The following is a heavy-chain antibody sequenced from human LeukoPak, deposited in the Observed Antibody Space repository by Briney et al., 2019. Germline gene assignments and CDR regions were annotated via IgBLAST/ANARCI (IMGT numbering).Heavy chain of an antibody. J-gene: IGHJ4*02. V-gene: IGHV1-69*13. CDR3: ARTPCGNCYFDY. D-gene: IGHD2-21*01. CDR2: IIPILGTA. CDR1: GGTFSSYA. Sequence: ASVKVSCKASGGTFSSYAISWVRQAPGQGLKWMGGIIPILGTANYAQKFQGRVTITADESTSTAYMELSSLRSEDTAVYYCARTPCGNCYFDYWGQGTLVTVSS.